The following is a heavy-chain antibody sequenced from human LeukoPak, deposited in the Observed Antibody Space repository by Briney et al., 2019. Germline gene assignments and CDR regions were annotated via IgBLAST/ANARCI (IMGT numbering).Heavy chain of an antibody. CDR2: ISGSGGST. Sequence: GGSLRLSCAASGFTFSSYAMSWVRQAPGKGLEWVSAISGSGGSTYYADSVKGRFTISRDNSKNTPYLQMNSLRAEDTAVYYCAKSSGWFSYNFDYWGQGTLVTVSS. V-gene: IGHV3-23*01. J-gene: IGHJ4*02. CDR1: GFTFSSYA. D-gene: IGHD6-19*01. CDR3: AKSSGWFSYNFDY.